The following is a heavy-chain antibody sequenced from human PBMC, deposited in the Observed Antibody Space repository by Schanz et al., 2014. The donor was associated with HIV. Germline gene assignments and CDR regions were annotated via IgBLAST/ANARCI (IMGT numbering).Heavy chain of an antibody. D-gene: IGHD4-17*01. Sequence: VQLVESGGGLVRPGESLRLSCLASGFTFNNYAMSWVRQAPGKGLEWVAVIWYDGSNKYYADSVKGRFTVSRDNSKNTLYLQMNSLRVEDTAVYYCAKGGFYGDYVSYYYGLDVWGQGTTVTVSS. V-gene: IGHV3-33*06. CDR2: IWYDGSNK. CDR1: GFTFNNYA. J-gene: IGHJ6*02. CDR3: AKGGFYGDYVSYYYGLDV.